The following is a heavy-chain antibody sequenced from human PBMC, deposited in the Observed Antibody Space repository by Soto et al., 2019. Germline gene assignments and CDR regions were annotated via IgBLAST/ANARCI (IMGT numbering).Heavy chain of an antibody. CDR2: ISYDGSNK. V-gene: IGHV3-30-3*01. CDR1: GFTFSSYA. J-gene: IGHJ6*02. D-gene: IGHD2-21*02. CDR3: ARTYCGGDCYNYYYGMDV. Sequence: GGSLRLSCAASGFTFSSYAMHWVRQAPGKGLEWVAVISYDGSNKYYADSVKGRFTISRDNSKNTLYLQMNSLRAEDTAVYYCARTYCGGDCYNYYYGMDVWGQGTTVTVSS.